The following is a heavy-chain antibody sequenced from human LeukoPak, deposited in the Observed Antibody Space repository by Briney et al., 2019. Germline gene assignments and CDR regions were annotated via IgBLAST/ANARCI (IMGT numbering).Heavy chain of an antibody. D-gene: IGHD6-13*01. CDR1: GGSISSGDYY. V-gene: IGHV4-30-4*08. Sequence: SETLSLTCTVSGGSISSGDYYWSWIRQPPGKGLEWIGYIYYSGSTYYNPSLQSRVTISVDTSKSQFSLKVRSVTAADTAVYYCARLSSSWYGGAYYYYYMDVWDKGATVTVSS. J-gene: IGHJ6*03. CDR3: ARLSSSWYGGAYYYYYMDV. CDR2: IYYSGST.